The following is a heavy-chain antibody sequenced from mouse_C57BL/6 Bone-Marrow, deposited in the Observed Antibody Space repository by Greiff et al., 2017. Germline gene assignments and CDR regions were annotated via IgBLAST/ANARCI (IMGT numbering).Heavy chain of an antibody. Sequence: QVQLKESGPGLVAPSQSLSITCTVSGFSLTSYGVDWVRQSPGKGLEWLGVIWGVGSTNYNSALKSRLSIRKDNSKSQVFLKMNSRQTDDTAMYYCASITTVVAPNYFDYWGQGTTLTGSS. D-gene: IGHD1-1*01. CDR3: ASITTVVAPNYFDY. CDR2: IWGVGST. V-gene: IGHV2-6*01. J-gene: IGHJ2*01. CDR1: GFSLTSYG.